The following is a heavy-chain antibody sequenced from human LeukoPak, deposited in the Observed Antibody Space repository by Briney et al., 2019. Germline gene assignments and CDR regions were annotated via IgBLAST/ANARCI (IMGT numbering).Heavy chain of an antibody. Sequence: ASVKVSCKASGYTFTSYGISWVRQAPGQGLEWMGWISAYNGNTNYAQKFQGRVTMTTDTSTSTAYMELRSLRSDDTAVYYCARKGYCSGGSCYASLGDYYYYYAMDVWGQGTTVTVSS. CDR2: ISAYNGNT. CDR3: ARKGYCSGGSCYASLGDYYYYYAMDV. V-gene: IGHV1-18*01. D-gene: IGHD2-15*01. CDR1: GYTFTSYG. J-gene: IGHJ6*02.